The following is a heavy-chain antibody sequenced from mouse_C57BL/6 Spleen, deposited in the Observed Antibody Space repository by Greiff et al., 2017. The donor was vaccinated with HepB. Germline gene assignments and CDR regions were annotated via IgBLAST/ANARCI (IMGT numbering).Heavy chain of an antibody. CDR1: GYAFSSYW. CDR3: ARSDYYGGYFDV. D-gene: IGHD1-2*01. J-gene: IGHJ1*03. Sequence: VQLQQSGAELVKPGASVKISCKASGYAFSSYWMNWVKQRPGKGLEWIGQIYPGDGDTNYNGKFKGKATLTADKSSSTAYMQLSSLTSEDSAVYFCARSDYYGGYFDVWGTGTTVTVSS. CDR2: IYPGDGDT. V-gene: IGHV1-80*01.